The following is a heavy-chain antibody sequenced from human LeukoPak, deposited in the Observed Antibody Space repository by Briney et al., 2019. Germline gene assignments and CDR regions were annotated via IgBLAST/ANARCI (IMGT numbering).Heavy chain of an antibody. V-gene: IGHV4-34*01. CDR1: GGSFSGYY. CDR3: ARLPYSGYHYYYGMDV. Sequence: PSETLSLTCAVYGGSFSGYYWSWIRQPPGKGLEWIGEINHSGSTNYNPSLKSRVTISVDTSKNQFSLKPSSVTAADTAVYYCARLPYSGYHYYYGMDVWGQGTTVTVSS. D-gene: IGHD5-12*01. CDR2: INHSGST. J-gene: IGHJ6*02.